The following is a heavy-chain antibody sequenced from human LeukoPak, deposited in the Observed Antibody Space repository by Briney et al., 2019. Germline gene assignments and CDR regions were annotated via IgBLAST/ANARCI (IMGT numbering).Heavy chain of an antibody. V-gene: IGHV3-23*01. Sequence: GGSLRLSCAASGFTFSSYAMSWVRQAPGKGLEWVSAISGSGGSTYYADSVKGRFTISRDNAKNSLYLQMNSLRAEDTALYYCAKVWAKYYDSSGYAPYFDYWGQGTLVTVSS. J-gene: IGHJ4*02. CDR3: AKVWAKYYDSSGYAPYFDY. CDR1: GFTFSSYA. CDR2: ISGSGGST. D-gene: IGHD3-22*01.